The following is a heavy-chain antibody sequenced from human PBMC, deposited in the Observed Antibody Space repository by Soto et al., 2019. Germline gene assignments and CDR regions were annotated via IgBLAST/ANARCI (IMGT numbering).Heavy chain of an antibody. J-gene: IGHJ4*02. CDR2: IYTGDSDT. Sequence: PGESLKISCKASGYSFTSYWIGWVLQIPGKGLEWMGIIYTGDSDTRYSPSFQGQVTISVANSITTAYLQWSSLKASDTAMYYCAKKDTAMVGPNYGGQGTLVTVSS. D-gene: IGHD5-18*01. CDR1: GYSFTSYW. V-gene: IGHV5-51*01. CDR3: AKKDTAMVGPNY.